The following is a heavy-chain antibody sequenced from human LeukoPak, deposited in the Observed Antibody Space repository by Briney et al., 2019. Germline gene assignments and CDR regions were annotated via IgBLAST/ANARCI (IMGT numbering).Heavy chain of an antibody. V-gene: IGHV1-69*05. Sequence: SVKVSCKASGGTFSSYAISWVRQAPGQGLEWMGGIIPIFGTANYAQKFQGRVTITTDESTSTAYMELSSLRSEDTAVYYCARVVGGIVGATTFDYWGQGTLVTVSS. J-gene: IGHJ4*02. D-gene: IGHD1-26*01. CDR3: ARVVGGIVGATTFDY. CDR2: IIPIFGTA. CDR1: GGTFSSYA.